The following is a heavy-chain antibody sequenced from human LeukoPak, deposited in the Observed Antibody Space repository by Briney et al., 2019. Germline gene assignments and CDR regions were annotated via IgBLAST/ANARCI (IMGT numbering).Heavy chain of an antibody. V-gene: IGHV3-48*02. CDR3: ARVAVGATHLDY. J-gene: IGHJ4*02. CDR1: GFTFGTYS. CDR2: ISSSSGTI. D-gene: IGHD1-26*01. Sequence: GGSLRLSCEASGFTFGTYSMNWVRQAPGKGLEWVSYISSSSGTIYYADSVKGRFTISRDNAKNSLYLQMNSLRDEDTAVYFCARVAVGATHLDYWGQGTLVTVSS.